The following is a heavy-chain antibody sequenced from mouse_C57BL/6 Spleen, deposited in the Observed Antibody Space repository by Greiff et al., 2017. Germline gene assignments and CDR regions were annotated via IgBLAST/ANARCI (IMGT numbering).Heavy chain of an antibody. CDR3: TTDYGSSLYAMDY. Sequence: EVQLQQSGAELVRPGASVKLSCTASGFNIKDDYMHWVKQRPEQGLEWIGWIDPENGDTEYASKFQGKATITAHTSSNTAYLQLSSLTSEDTAVYYCTTDYGSSLYAMDYWGQGTSVTVSS. CDR2: IDPENGDT. CDR1: GFNIKDDY. D-gene: IGHD1-1*01. J-gene: IGHJ4*01. V-gene: IGHV14-4*01.